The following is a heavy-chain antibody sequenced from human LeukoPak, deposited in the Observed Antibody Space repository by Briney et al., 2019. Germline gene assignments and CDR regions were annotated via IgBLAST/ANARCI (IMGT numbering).Heavy chain of an antibody. CDR1: GGSISSSSYY. J-gene: IGHJ4*02. CDR2: ICDTGSA. V-gene: IGHV4-39*01. CDR3: ARLTRVGYSSGYCEGEFL. D-gene: IGHD3-22*01. Sequence: PSETLSLPCTVSGGSISSSSYYWTWIRQAPGKGLDRNGTICDTGSAYSNTSLKSRVTKSLDTSKNQSSLKLSSVTAADPGVFYCARLTRVGYSSGYCEGEFLWGQGTLVTVSS.